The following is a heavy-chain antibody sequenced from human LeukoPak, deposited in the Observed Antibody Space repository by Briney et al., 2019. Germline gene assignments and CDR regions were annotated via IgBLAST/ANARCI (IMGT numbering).Heavy chain of an antibody. D-gene: IGHD2-2*01. CDR1: GFTVSMYW. Sequence: GGSLRLSCAASGFTVSMYWMSWVRQAPGKGLEWVANIKEDGSEQYYVDSVKGRFTISRDNAKNSVYLQMNSLRVEDSAVYYCASAFPGYCSSTSCRDGMDVWGQGTTVTVS. J-gene: IGHJ6*02. CDR3: ASAFPGYCSSTSCRDGMDV. CDR2: IKEDGSEQ. V-gene: IGHV3-7*01.